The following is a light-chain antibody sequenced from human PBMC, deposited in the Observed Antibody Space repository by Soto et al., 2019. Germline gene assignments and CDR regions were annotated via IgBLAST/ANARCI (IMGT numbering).Light chain of an antibody. CDR2: DAS. CDR3: QQYGSSAIT. CDR1: ESVSRN. Sequence: EVVMTQSPATLSVSPGERATLSCRASESVSRNLAWYQQKPGQAPRLLIYDASTRATGIPDRFSGGGSGTDFTLTISRLEPEDFAVYYCQQYGSSAITFGQGTRLEIK. J-gene: IGKJ5*01. V-gene: IGKV3-20*01.